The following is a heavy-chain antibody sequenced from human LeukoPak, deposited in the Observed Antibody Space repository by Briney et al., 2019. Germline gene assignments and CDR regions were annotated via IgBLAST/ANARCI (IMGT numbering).Heavy chain of an antibody. V-gene: IGHV3-74*01. CDR3: ARSSRELGGYAPWELMPPLDY. D-gene: IGHD1-7*01. Sequence: GGSLRLSCAASGFTFSNYWMHWVRQAPGKGLVWVSRINSDGINTSYADSVKGRFTISRDNAKNTLNLQMNSLRAEDTAVYYCARSSRELGGYAPWELMPPLDYWGQGTLVTVSS. CDR1: GFTFSNYW. J-gene: IGHJ4*02. CDR2: INSDGINT.